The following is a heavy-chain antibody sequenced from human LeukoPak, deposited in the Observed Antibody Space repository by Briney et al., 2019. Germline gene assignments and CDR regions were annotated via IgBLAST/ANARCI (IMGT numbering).Heavy chain of an antibody. CDR2: IYNSGST. J-gene: IGHJ4*02. CDR1: GGSISLYY. Sequence: SETLSLTRTVSGGSISLYYWSWIRQPPGKGLEWIGFIYNSGSTNYNPSLKSRVTMSVDTSKNQFSLKLSSVTAADTAVYYCARHGGSYSFDSWGQGTLVTVSS. D-gene: IGHD1-26*01. V-gene: IGHV4-59*08. CDR3: ARHGGSYSFDS.